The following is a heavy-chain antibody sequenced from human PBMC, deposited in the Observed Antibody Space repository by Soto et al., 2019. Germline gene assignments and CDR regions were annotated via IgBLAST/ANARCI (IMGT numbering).Heavy chain of an antibody. Sequence: GESLKISCAASGCTVSSNYMSWVRQAPGKGLEWVSVIYSGGSTYYADSVKGRFTISRDNSKNTVHLQMNSLRAEDTAVYYCAREWELPNYYGMDVWGQGTTVTVSS. CDR3: AREWELPNYYGMDV. CDR2: IYSGGST. V-gene: IGHV3-53*01. D-gene: IGHD1-26*01. J-gene: IGHJ6*02. CDR1: GCTVSSNY.